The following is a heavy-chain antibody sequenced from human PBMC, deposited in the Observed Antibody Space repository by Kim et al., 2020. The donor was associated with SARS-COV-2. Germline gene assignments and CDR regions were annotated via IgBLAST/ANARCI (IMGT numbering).Heavy chain of an antibody. D-gene: IGHD5-12*01. J-gene: IGHJ6*02. CDR1: GFTFSSYW. CDR2: IKQDGSEK. V-gene: IGHV3-7*03. CDR3: AREGGYDRSYYGMDV. Sequence: GGSLRLSCAASGFTFSSYWMSWVRQAPGKGLEWVANIKQDGSEKYYVDSVKGRFTISRDNAKNSRYLQMNSLRAEDTAVYYCAREGGYDRSYYGMDVWGPGTTVTVSS.